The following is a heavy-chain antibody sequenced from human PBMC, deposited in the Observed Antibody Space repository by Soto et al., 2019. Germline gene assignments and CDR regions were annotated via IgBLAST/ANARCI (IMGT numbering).Heavy chain of an antibody. CDR2: IYYSGST. CDR1: GGSISSYY. V-gene: IGHV4-59*01. CDR3: ARTDYGEHYYGMDV. D-gene: IGHD4-17*01. J-gene: IGHJ6*02. Sequence: SETLSLTCTVSGGSISSYYWSWIRQPPGKGLEWIGYIYYSGSTNYNPSLKSRVTISVDTSKNQFSLKLSSVTAADTAVYYCARTDYGEHYYGMDVWGQGTTVTVSS.